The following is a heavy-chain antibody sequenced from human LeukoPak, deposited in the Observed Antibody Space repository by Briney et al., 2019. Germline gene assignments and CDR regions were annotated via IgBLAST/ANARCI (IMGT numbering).Heavy chain of an antibody. D-gene: IGHD2-2*02. CDR2: IIPIFGTA. CDR1: GGTFSSYA. CDR3: ARAVSEYQLLYDWFDP. J-gene: IGHJ5*02. Sequence: SVKVSCKASGGTFSSYAISWVRQAPGQGLEWMGGIIPIFGTANYAQKFQGRVAITTDESTSTAYMELSSLRSEDTAVYYCARAVSEYQLLYDWFDPWGQGTLVTVCS. V-gene: IGHV1-69*05.